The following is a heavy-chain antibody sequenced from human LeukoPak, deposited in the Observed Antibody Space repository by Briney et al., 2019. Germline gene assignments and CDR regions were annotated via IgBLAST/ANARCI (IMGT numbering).Heavy chain of an antibody. V-gene: IGHV4-39*01. J-gene: IGHJ4*02. CDR3: ARRVPPTDYLDY. D-gene: IGHD4/OR15-4a*01. Sequence: SETLSLTCTVSGGSISSTSYYWGWIRQPPGKGLEWFGSIYYSGSTYYNPSLKSRVTISVDTSKNQFSLKLSSVTAAGTAVYYCARRVPPTDYLDYWGQGTLVTVSS. CDR1: GGSISSTSYY. CDR2: IYYSGST.